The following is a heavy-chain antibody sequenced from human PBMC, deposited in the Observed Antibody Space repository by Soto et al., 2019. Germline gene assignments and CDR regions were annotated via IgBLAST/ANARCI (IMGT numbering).Heavy chain of an antibody. CDR2: IYPDHSET. CDR1: GYSFTSYW. CDR3: ASPYGMDV. Sequence: GESLKISCKGSGYSFTSYWIGWVRQMPGKGLEWMGVIYPDHSETRSSPSLKGKVTISADKPISTAYLQWSSLRASDTAMYYWASPYGMDVWGQGTTVTVSS. J-gene: IGHJ6*02. V-gene: IGHV5-51*04.